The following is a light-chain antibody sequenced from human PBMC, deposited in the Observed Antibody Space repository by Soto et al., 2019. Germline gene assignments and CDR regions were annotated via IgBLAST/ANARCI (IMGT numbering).Light chain of an antibody. Sequence: DIQVTQSPPTLSASVGYRVTITCRASQTISTWMAWYQQKPGKAPKLLVYDASTLQSGVASRFSGSGSGTEFTLTISSLLPEDFATYYCLQDFNYPIPFGQGTRLEIK. V-gene: IGKV1-5*01. CDR3: LQDFNYPIP. CDR1: QTISTW. CDR2: DAS. J-gene: IGKJ5*01.